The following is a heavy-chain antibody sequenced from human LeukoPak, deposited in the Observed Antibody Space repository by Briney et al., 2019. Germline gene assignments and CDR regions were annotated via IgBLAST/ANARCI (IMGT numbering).Heavy chain of an antibody. D-gene: IGHD3-22*01. CDR1: GFTFSSYA. J-gene: IGHJ4*02. V-gene: IGHV3-30-3*01. CDR2: ISYDGSNK. Sequence: GGSLRLSCAASGFTFSSYAMHWVRQAPGKGLEWVAVISYDGSNKYYADSVKGRFTISRDNSKNTLYLQMNSLRAEDTAVYYCARAQPAMIVSVFDYWGQGTLVTVSS. CDR3: ARAQPAMIVSVFDY.